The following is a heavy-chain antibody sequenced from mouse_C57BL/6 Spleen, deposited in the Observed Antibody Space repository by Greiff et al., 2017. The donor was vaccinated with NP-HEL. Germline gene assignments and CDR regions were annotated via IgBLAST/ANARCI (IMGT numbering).Heavy chain of an antibody. CDR2: FYPGSGSI. D-gene: IGHD1-1*01. CDR1: GYTFTEYT. Sequence: VQLVESGAELVKPGASVKLSCKASGYTFTEYTIHWVKQRSGQGLEWIGWFYPGSGSIKYNEKFKDKATLTADKSSSTVYMELSRLTSEDSAVYFCARHPHYYGSSYGYFDVWGTGTTVTVSS. V-gene: IGHV1-62-2*01. J-gene: IGHJ1*03. CDR3: ARHPHYYGSSYGYFDV.